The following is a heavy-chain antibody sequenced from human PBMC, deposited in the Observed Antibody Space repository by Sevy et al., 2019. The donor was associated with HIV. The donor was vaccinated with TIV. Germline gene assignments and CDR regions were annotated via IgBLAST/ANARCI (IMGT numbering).Heavy chain of an antibody. Sequence: GGSLRLSCAASGFTFSNYVMHWVRQAPRKGLEWVALISLHGTNKDYRDSVKGRFTISRDDAKNTVYVEMTSLTVEDTALYYCVRETGGSGSAGYFGDWGQGTLVTVSS. V-gene: IGHV3-30*04. CDR2: ISLHGTNK. J-gene: IGHJ4*02. CDR3: VRETGGSGSAGYFGD. D-gene: IGHD2-15*01. CDR1: GFTFSNYV.